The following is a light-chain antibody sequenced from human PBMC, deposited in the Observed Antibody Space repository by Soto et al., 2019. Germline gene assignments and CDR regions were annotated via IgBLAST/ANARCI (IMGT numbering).Light chain of an antibody. CDR1: QSVSNN. CDR2: GAS. CDR3: QQYESWPPLFT. V-gene: IGKV3-15*01. J-gene: IGKJ2*01. Sequence: VIRPSPATRSVSPGDGATLYCRARQSVSNNLAWYQQKPGQAPSLFIFGASVRATGVPDRFSGSGSGTEFTLSISNLQSEDSAVYYCQQYESWPPLFTFGQGTKVDIK.